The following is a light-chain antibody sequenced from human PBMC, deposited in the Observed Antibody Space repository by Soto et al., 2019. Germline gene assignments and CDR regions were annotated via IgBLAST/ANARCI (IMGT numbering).Light chain of an antibody. CDR2: GAS. CDR1: QSVNSN. V-gene: IGKV3-15*01. J-gene: IGKJ2*01. CDR3: QQYKNWPLYT. Sequence: EIVMTQSPATLSVSPGERATLSCRASQSVNSNLAWYRQKPGQAPRLLIYGASTRATRIPDRLSGSGSGTEFTLTISSLQSEDFAVYYCQQYKNWPLYTFGQGTKLEIK.